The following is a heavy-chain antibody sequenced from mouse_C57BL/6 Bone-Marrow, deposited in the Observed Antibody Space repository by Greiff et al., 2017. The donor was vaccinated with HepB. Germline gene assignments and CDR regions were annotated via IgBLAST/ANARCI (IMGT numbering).Heavy chain of an antibody. CDR3: LRHANLLNYFDY. Sequence: EVHLVESGGGLVQPKGSLKLSCAASGFSFNTYAMNWVRQAPGKGLEWVARIRSKSNNYATYYADSVKDRFTISRDDSESMLYLQMNNLKTEDTAMYYCLRHANLLNYFDYWGQGTTLTVSS. J-gene: IGHJ2*01. CDR1: GFSFNTYA. CDR2: IRSKSNNYAT. V-gene: IGHV10-1*01. D-gene: IGHD4-1*01.